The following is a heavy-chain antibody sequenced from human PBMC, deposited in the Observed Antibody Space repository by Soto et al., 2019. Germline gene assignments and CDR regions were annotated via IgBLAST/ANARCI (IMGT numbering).Heavy chain of an antibody. Sequence: QVHLVQSEAEVKKPGSSVKVTCKASGGTFSTFAISWVRQAPGQGLEWMGRIIPVLDIPNYAQKFLGRVKITADKSANTAYMELSGLRSDDTAVYYCATSVELATSDYWGQGTLVTVSS. CDR2: IIPVLDIP. CDR1: GGTFSTFA. CDR3: ATSVELATSDY. J-gene: IGHJ4*02. V-gene: IGHV1-69*02. D-gene: IGHD5-12*01.